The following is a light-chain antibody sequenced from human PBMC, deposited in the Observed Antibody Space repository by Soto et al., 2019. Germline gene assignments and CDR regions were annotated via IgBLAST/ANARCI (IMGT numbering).Light chain of an antibody. CDR1: RSVRTY. J-gene: IGKJ5*01. Sequence: EIVLTQSPAILSLSPGDTATLSCRASRSVRTYLAWFQQKPGRAPRLVIYDTSNRATGVPARFSGSGSETDFTLTISSLEPEDFAVYYCQQRSDWPPITFGQGTRLEIK. V-gene: IGKV3-11*01. CDR2: DTS. CDR3: QQRSDWPPIT.